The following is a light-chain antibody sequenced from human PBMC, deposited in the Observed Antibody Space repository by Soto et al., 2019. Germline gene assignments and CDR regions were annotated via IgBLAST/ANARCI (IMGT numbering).Light chain of an antibody. Sequence: QSALTQPASVSGSPGQSITISCTGTSSDVGGYNYVSWYQQHPGKAPKLMIYDVNNRPSGVSNRFSGSKSGNTASLTISGPQAEDEADYYCSSYTSSSAYVIFGGGTKLTVL. CDR1: SSDVGGYNY. CDR2: DVN. J-gene: IGLJ2*01. CDR3: SSYTSSSAYVI. V-gene: IGLV2-14*01.